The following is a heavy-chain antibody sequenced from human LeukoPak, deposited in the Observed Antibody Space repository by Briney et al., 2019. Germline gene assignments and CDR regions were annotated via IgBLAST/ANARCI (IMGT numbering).Heavy chain of an antibody. D-gene: IGHD3-22*01. Sequence: GGSLRLSCAASGFTFSSYSMNWVRQAPGKGLEWDSSISSSSSYIYYADSVKGRFTISRDNAKNSLYLQMNSLRAEDTAVYYCARDGYYYDRVDYYYYYMDVWGKGTTVTVSS. J-gene: IGHJ6*03. CDR3: ARDGYYYDRVDYYYYYMDV. CDR2: ISSSSSYI. CDR1: GFTFSSYS. V-gene: IGHV3-21*01.